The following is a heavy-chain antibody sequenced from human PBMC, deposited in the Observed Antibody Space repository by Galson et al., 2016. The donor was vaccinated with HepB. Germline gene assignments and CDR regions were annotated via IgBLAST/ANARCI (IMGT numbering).Heavy chain of an antibody. J-gene: IGHJ3*02. CDR1: GYTFTGYY. CDR3: ATSTGYRSGWGAFDI. V-gene: IGHV1-2*04. D-gene: IGHD6-25*01. CDR2: LSANSGAT. Sequence: SVKVSCKASGYTFTGYYIHWVRQAPGQGLEWMAWLSANSGATNYAQKFQGWVTMTRDTSISTAYMELTSLTSGATAIYYCATSTGYRSGWGAFDIWGQGTMVTVSS.